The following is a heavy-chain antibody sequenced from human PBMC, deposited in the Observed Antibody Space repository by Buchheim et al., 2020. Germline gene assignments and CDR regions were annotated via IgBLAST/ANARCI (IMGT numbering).Heavy chain of an antibody. Sequence: QVQLQQWGAGLLKPSETLSLTCAVYGGSFSGYYWSWIRQPPGKGLEWIGEINHSGSTNYNPSLKSRATISVDTSKNQFSLKLSSVTAADTAVYYCARSPRLLTTWFDPWGQGTL. CDR1: GGSFSGYY. CDR3: ARSPRLLTTWFDP. V-gene: IGHV4-34*01. J-gene: IGHJ5*02. D-gene: IGHD1-1*01. CDR2: INHSGST.